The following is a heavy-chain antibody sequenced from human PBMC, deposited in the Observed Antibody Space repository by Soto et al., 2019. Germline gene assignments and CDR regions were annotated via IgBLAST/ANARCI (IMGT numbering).Heavy chain of an antibody. CDR1: GFTFSSYG. V-gene: IGHV3-30*18. Sequence: GGSLRLSCAASGFTFSSYGMHWVRQAPGKGLEWVAVISYDGSNKYYADSVKGRFTISRDNSKNTLYLQMNSLRAEDTAVYYCAKDFYDSSGYPPGPFDYWGQGTLVTVSS. D-gene: IGHD3-22*01. CDR2: ISYDGSNK. CDR3: AKDFYDSSGYPPGPFDY. J-gene: IGHJ4*02.